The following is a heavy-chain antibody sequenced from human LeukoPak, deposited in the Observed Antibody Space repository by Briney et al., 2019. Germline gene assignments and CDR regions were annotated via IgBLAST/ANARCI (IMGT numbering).Heavy chain of an antibody. D-gene: IGHD3-9*01. J-gene: IGHJ5*02. V-gene: IGHV4-31*03. CDR3: ARGGVLRYFLFDP. CDR1: GGSISSGGYY. CDR2: IYYSGST. Sequence: SQTLSLTCTVSGGSISSGGYYWSWIRQHPGKGLEWIGYIYYSGSTYYNPSLKSRVTISADTSKNQFSLKLSSVTAADTAVYYCARGGVLRYFLFDPWGQGTLVTVSS.